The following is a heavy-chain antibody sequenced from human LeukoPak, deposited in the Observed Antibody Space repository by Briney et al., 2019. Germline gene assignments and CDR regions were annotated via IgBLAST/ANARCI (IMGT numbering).Heavy chain of an antibody. Sequence: SETLSLTCTVSGGSISSYYWSWIRQPPGKGPEWIGYIYYSGSTNYNPSLKSRVTISVDTSKNQFSLKLSSVTAADTAVYYCARDGYGMDVWGQGTTVTVSS. V-gene: IGHV4-59*01. CDR1: GGSISSYY. J-gene: IGHJ6*02. CDR3: ARDGYGMDV. CDR2: IYYSGST.